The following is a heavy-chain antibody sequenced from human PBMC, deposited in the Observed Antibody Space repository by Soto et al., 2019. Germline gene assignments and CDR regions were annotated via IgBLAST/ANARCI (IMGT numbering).Heavy chain of an antibody. CDR1: GGTFSSYA. CDR2: IIPIFGTA. J-gene: IGHJ5*02. CDR3: ARDSAHYSYYDSSGSIT. V-gene: IGHV1-69*13. Sequence: ASVKVSCKASGGTFSSYAISWVRQAPGQGLEWMGGIIPIFGTANYAQKFQGRVTITADESTSTAYMELSSLRSEDTAVYYCARDSAHYSYYDSSGSITWGQGTLVTVSS. D-gene: IGHD3-22*01.